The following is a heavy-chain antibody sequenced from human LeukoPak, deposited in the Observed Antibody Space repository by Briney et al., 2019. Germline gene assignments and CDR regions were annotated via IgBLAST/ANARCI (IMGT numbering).Heavy chain of an antibody. V-gene: IGHV4-4*07. CDR1: GYSISSTYY. Sequence: SETLSLTCTVSGYSISSTYYWGWIRQPAGKGLEWIGRIYSDGTITYNPSLQSRLTMSIDTSKNQFSLKLSFVTAADTAVYYCARDSGTTGEVKFDPWGQGTLVTVSS. CDR3: ARDSGTTGEVKFDP. CDR2: IYSDGTI. J-gene: IGHJ5*02. D-gene: IGHD4-17*01.